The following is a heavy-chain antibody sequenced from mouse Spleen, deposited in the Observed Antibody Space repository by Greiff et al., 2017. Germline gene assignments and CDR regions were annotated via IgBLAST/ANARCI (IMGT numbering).Heavy chain of an antibody. CDR2: IDPEDGDT. CDR1: GFNIKDYY. CDR3: TTGWEDGDAYWYVDG. V-gene: IGHV14-1*01. D-gene: IGHD2-13*01. J-gene: IGHJ1*01. Sequence: EVQLQQSGAELVRPGASVKLSCTASGFNIKDYYMHWVKQRPEQGLEWIGRIDPEDGDTEYAPKFQGKATMTADTSSNTAYLQLSSLPSEDTAVYYWTTGWEDGDAYWYVDGWGAGTTVTVSS.